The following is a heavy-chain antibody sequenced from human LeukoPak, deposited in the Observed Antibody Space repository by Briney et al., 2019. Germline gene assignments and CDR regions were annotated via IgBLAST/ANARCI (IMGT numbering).Heavy chain of an antibody. J-gene: IGHJ3*02. V-gene: IGHV3-21*04. CDR1: GITLNGYP. D-gene: IGHD2-2*03. CDR3: AKDYLDIVVVPAALDAFDI. Sequence: GGSLRLSCAASGITLNGYPMTWVRRAPGKGLEWVSSISGTSSSIYYADSVKGRFTISRDNAKNSLYLQMNSLRAEDTAVYYCAKDYLDIVVVPAALDAFDIWGQGTMVTVSS. CDR2: ISGTSSSI.